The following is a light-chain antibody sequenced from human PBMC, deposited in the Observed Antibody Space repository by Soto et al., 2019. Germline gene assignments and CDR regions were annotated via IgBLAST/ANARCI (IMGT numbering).Light chain of an antibody. J-gene: IGLJ3*02. CDR1: TGSVTSSSW. CDR2: NSD. CDR3: LLYFGDIWV. Sequence: QAVVTQEPSLTVSPGGTVTLTCASSTGSVTSSSWATWFQQRPGQVPRSLIYNSDKRHSWTPARFSGSLLGGKPALTLSSVQPEDEADYYCLLYFGDIWVFGGGTKLTVL. V-gene: IGLV7-43*01.